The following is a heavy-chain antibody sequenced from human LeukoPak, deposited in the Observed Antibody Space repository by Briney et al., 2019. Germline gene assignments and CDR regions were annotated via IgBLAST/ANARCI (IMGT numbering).Heavy chain of an antibody. V-gene: IGHV6-1*01. J-gene: IGHJ6*02. CDR3: ARNVSAAAKAGEYYYYGMDV. D-gene: IGHD6-13*01. CDR2: TYYRSKLYN. CDR1: GDSVSSNSAA. Sequence: SQTLSLTCALSGDSVSSNSAAWNWIRQSPSRGLEWLGRTYYRSKLYNDYAVSVKSRITINPDTSKNQFSLQLNSVTPEDTAVYYCARNVSAAAKAGEYYYYGMDVWGQGTTVTVSS.